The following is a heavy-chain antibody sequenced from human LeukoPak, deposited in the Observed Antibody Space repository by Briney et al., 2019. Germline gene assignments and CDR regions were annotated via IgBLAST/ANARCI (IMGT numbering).Heavy chain of an antibody. J-gene: IGHJ4*02. V-gene: IGHV3-53*01. Sequence: GGSLRLSCAASGFTVSSNYMSWVRQAPGKGLEWVSVIYSGGSTYYADSVKGRFTISRDNSKNTLYLQMNSLRAEDTAVYYCAREAYYDSSGYPFDYWGQGTLVTVSP. CDR3: AREAYYDSSGYPFDY. D-gene: IGHD3-22*01. CDR2: IYSGGST. CDR1: GFTVSSNY.